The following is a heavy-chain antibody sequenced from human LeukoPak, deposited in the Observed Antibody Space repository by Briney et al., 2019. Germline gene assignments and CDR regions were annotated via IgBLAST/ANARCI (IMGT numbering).Heavy chain of an antibody. Sequence: SETLSPTCTVSGGSISSGTYSWDWIRQPPGKGLEWIGSISYSGTTYYNPSLKSRVTISVDTSKNQFPLKLSSVTAADTAIYYCGRRRIAAIDYWGQGTLVTVSS. CDR3: GRRRIAAIDY. CDR2: ISYSGTT. J-gene: IGHJ4*02. CDR1: GGSISSGTYS. V-gene: IGHV4-39*01. D-gene: IGHD6-13*01.